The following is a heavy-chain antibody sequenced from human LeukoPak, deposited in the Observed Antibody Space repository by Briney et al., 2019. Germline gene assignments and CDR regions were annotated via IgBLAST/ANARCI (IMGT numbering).Heavy chain of an antibody. J-gene: IGHJ4*02. V-gene: IGHV1-46*01. CDR3: ARDRVEIGFDY. Sequence: ASVKVSCKASGYTFASYYMHWVRQAPGQGLEWMGIINPSGGSTSYAQKFQGRVTMTRDTSTSTVYMELSSLRSEDTAVYYCARDRVEIGFDYWGQGTLVAVSS. D-gene: IGHD5-24*01. CDR1: GYTFASYY. CDR2: INPSGGST.